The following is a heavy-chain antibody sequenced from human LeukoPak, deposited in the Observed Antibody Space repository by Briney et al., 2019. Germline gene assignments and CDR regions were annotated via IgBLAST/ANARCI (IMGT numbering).Heavy chain of an antibody. J-gene: IGHJ1*01. D-gene: IGHD3-22*01. CDR1: GFTVSSNY. CDR3: ARAPREDYYDSSGYYKEEYFQH. V-gene: IGHV3-53*01. CDR2: IYSGGST. Sequence: GGSLRLSCAASGFTVSSNYMNWVRQAPGKGLEWVSVIYSGGSTYYADSVRGRFTISRDNSKNTLYLQMNSLRAGDTAVYYCARAPREDYYDSSGYYKEEYFQHWGQGTLVTVSS.